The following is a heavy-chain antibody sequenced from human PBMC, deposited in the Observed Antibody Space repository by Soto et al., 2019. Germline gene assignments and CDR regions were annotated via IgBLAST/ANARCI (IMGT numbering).Heavy chain of an antibody. J-gene: IGHJ6*02. D-gene: IGHD2-2*01. CDR2: IHHSGTT. CDR3: ASARGYWPGPSCSLVYLYGLAV. Sequence: SETLSLTCTVSAASISSGTNFWSWIRQPPGKGLEWMGFIHHSGTTFYNPALKSRVMISGDTSENQFSLKMTSLTAADTAVHYCASARGYWPGPSCSLVYLYGLAVGGQGTKVTVSS. CDR1: AASISSGTNF. V-gene: IGHV4-30-4*01.